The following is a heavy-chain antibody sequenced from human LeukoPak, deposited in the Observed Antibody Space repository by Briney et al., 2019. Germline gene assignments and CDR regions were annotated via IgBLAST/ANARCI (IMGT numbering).Heavy chain of an antibody. Sequence: GGSLRLSCAASGFAFSTNWMHWVRLAPGKGLVWVSHISTDARTITYADFVKGRFTISRDNAKNTLYLQMNSLRAEDTALYYCVRGQATAWGLDYWGQGTLVTVSS. CDR2: ISTDARTI. D-gene: IGHD6-13*01. CDR1: GFAFSTNW. V-gene: IGHV3-74*01. J-gene: IGHJ4*02. CDR3: VRGQATAWGLDY.